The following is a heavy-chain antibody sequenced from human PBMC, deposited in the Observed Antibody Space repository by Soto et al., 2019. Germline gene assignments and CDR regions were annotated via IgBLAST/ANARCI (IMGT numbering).Heavy chain of an antibody. Sequence: ASVKVSCKASGYTFTSYYMHWVRQAPGQGLEWMGIINPSGGSTSYAQKFQGRVTMTRDTSTSTVYMELSSLRSEDTAVYYCARGPPIAAAPDYYYYYGMDVWGQGTTVTVSS. J-gene: IGHJ6*02. CDR3: ARGPPIAAAPDYYYYYGMDV. V-gene: IGHV1-46*01. CDR1: GYTFTSYY. CDR2: INPSGGST. D-gene: IGHD6-13*01.